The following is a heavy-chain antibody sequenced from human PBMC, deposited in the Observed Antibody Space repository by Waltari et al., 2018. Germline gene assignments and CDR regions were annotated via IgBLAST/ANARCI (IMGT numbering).Heavy chain of an antibody. CDR1: GGPFSSFA. J-gene: IGHJ4*02. CDR2: IIPILGIA. CDR3: ARMRYCSGGSCYPFDY. D-gene: IGHD2-15*01. V-gene: IGHV1-69*09. Sequence: QVQLVQSGAEVKKPGSSVKVSCKASGGPFSSFAISWVRQAPGQGLEWMGRIIPILGIANYAQKFQGRVTITADKSTSTAYMELSSLRSEDTAVYYCARMRYCSGGSCYPFDYWGQGTLVTVSS.